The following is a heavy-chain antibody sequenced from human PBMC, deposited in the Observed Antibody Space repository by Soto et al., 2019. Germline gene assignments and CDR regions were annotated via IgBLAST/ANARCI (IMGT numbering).Heavy chain of an antibody. Sequence: QVQFVQSGAEVKKPGASVKVSCKASGYTFSNYALHWVRQAPGQRLEWMGWINADNGNTKYSQKFQGRVTFTRDTSASTAYMDLSSLRSEDTAVYYCASPSYGSGNYYWGQGTLVTVSS. D-gene: IGHD3-10*01. V-gene: IGHV1-3*01. CDR2: INADNGNT. CDR3: ASPSYGSGNYY. J-gene: IGHJ4*02. CDR1: GYTFSNYA.